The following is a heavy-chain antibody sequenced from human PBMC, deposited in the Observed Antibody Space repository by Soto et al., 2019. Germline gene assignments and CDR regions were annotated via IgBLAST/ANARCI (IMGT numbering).Heavy chain of an antibody. Sequence: GASVKVSCKASGYTFFSYGISWVRQAPGQGLEWMGWISTYNGNTNYAQKLQGRVTMTTDTSTRTAYMELRSLRSDDTAVYYCASKSSSSPWFGPWGQGTLVTVSS. CDR1: GYTFFSYG. J-gene: IGHJ5*02. D-gene: IGHD6-6*01. V-gene: IGHV1-18*01. CDR2: ISTYNGNT. CDR3: ASKSSSSPWFGP.